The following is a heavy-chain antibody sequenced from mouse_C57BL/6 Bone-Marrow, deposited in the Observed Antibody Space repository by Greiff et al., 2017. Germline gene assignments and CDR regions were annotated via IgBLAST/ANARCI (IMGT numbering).Heavy chain of an antibody. CDR1: GYTFTSYW. V-gene: IGHV1-64*01. D-gene: IGHD2-1*01. Sequence: QVQLKQPGAELVKPGASVKLSCKASGYTFTSYWMHWVKQRPGQGLEWIGLIHPNSGSTNYNEKFKSKATLTVDKSSSTAYMQLSSLTSEDSAVCYCARPYANYGDYWGQGTTLTVAS. CDR3: ARPYANYGDY. J-gene: IGHJ2*01. CDR2: IHPNSGST.